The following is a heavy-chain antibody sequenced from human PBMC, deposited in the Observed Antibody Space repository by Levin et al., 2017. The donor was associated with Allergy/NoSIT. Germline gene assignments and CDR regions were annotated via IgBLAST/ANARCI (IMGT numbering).Heavy chain of an antibody. Sequence: GESLKISCAASGFTFSSYAMSWVRQAPGKGLEWVSGIGGSGGSTYYAESVKGRFTISRDNSKNTLYLQMNSLRAEDTAIYYCAKRWIHYIDVWGKGTTVTVSS. J-gene: IGHJ6*03. CDR2: IGGSGGST. CDR1: GFTFSSYA. D-gene: IGHD5-12*01. CDR3: AKRWIHYIDV. V-gene: IGHV3-23*01.